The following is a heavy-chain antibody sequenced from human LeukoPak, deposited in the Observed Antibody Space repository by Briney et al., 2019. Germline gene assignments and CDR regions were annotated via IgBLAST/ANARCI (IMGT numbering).Heavy chain of an antibody. CDR2: IYYSGST. D-gene: IGHD6-19*01. Sequence: SETLSLTCTVSGGSISSYYWSWIRQPPGKGLEWIGYIYYSGSTNYNPSLKSRVTISVATSKNQFSLKLSSVTAADTAVYYCARADSSGWYGYNFDYWGQGTLVIVSS. V-gene: IGHV4-59*01. J-gene: IGHJ4*02. CDR1: GGSISSYY. CDR3: ARADSSGWYGYNFDY.